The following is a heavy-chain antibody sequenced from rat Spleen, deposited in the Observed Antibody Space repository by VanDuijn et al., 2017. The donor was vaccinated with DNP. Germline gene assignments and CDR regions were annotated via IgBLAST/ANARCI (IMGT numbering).Heavy chain of an antibody. Sequence: EVLLVESDGGLVQPGRSLKLSCAVSGFTFSDYYMAWVRQAPAKGLEWVATISYNGSSTYYRDSVKGRFTISRDNAKSTLYLQMDSLRSEDTATYYCTRGWEPDYWGQGVMVTVSS. CDR3: TRGWEPDY. V-gene: IGHV5-29*01. J-gene: IGHJ2*01. CDR2: ISYNGSST. D-gene: IGHD5-1*01. CDR1: GFTFSDYY.